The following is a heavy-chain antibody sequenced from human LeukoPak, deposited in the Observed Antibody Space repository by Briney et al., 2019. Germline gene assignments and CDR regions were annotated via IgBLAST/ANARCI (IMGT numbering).Heavy chain of an antibody. CDR3: ARSRRIGYCSSTSCPILDAFDI. J-gene: IGHJ3*02. CDR2: ISAYNGNT. CDR1: GYTFTSYG. V-gene: IGHV1-18*01. Sequence: GASVKVSCKASGYTFTSYGISWVRQAPGQGLGWMGWISAYNGNTNYAQKLQGRVTMTTDTSTSTAYMELRSLRSDDTAVYYCARSRRIGYCSSTSCPILDAFDIWGQGTMVTVSS. D-gene: IGHD2-2*01.